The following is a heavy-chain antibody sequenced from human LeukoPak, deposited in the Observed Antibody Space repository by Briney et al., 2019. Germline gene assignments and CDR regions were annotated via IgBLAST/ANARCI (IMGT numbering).Heavy chain of an antibody. CDR3: ARGVGLTQGGTFDY. CDR2: ISISSTYI. CDR1: GFTFSRYS. D-gene: IGHD1-1*01. Sequence: PGGSLRLSCAASGFTFSRYSMNWVRQAPGRGLEWVSSISISSTYIYYADSVKGRFTMSRDNAKKSLYLQVNSLRAEDTAVYYCARGVGLTQGGTFDYWGQGTLVTVSS. J-gene: IGHJ4*02. V-gene: IGHV3-21*01.